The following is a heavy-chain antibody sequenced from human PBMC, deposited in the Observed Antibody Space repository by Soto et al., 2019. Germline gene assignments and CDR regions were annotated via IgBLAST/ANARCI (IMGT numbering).Heavy chain of an antibody. J-gene: IGHJ4*02. D-gene: IGHD3-10*01. V-gene: IGHV1-18*01. CDR1: GYTFGDRG. CDR2: ISAYNGYT. CDR3: ARGGTYYAASRRYYEFGLGGEDY. Sequence: QVQLVQSGAEVKKPGASVKVSCRTSGYTFGDRGISWVRQAPGQGLEWMGWISAYNGYTVYGQKFQGRVTMTRDTCTSTVYLELRGLTSDDPAVYYCARGGTYYAASRRYYEFGLGGEDYWGQGTLVTVSS.